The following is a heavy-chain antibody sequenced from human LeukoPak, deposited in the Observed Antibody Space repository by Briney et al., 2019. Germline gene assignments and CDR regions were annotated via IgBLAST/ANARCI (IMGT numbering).Heavy chain of an antibody. CDR1: GGTFSSYA. Sequence: SVKVSCKASGGTFSSYAISWVRQAPGQGLEWMGGIIPIFGTANYAQKFQGRVTITADESTSTAYMELSSLRSEDTAVYYCARGGIVVVRGKNWFDPWGQGTLVTVSS. D-gene: IGHD2-2*01. V-gene: IGHV1-69*13. CDR3: ARGGIVVVRGKNWFDP. J-gene: IGHJ5*02. CDR2: IIPIFGTA.